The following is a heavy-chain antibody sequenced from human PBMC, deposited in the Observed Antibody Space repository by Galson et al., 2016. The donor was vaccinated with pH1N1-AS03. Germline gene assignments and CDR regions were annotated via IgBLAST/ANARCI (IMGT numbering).Heavy chain of an antibody. D-gene: IGHD3-22*01. CDR3: VVWHSSAVRWGFDY. CDR2: IWYDGSEK. V-gene: IGHV3-33*01. Sequence: SLRLSCAASGFTFRDYGMHWVRQAPGKGLEWVALIWYDGSEKYYGDSVKGRFTISRDNTENTLYLQMNSLRPEDTAVYYCVVWHSSAVRWGFDYWGQGTLVTVSP. J-gene: IGHJ4*02. CDR1: GFTFRDYG.